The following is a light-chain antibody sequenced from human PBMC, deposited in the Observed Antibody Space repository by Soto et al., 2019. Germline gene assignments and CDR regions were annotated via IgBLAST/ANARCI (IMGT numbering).Light chain of an antibody. CDR3: QSYDSSLSGYV. CDR1: SSNIGAGYD. V-gene: IGLV1-40*01. Sequence: QSALTQPPSVSGAPGQRVTISCTGSSSNIGAGYDVHWYQQPPGTAPKLLIYGNSNRPSGVPDRFSGSKSGTSASLAITGLQAEDEADYYCQSYDSSLSGYVFVTGTKVTVL. CDR2: GNS. J-gene: IGLJ1*01.